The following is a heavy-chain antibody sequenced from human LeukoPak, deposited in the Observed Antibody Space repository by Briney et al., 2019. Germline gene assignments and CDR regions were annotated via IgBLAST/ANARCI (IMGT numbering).Heavy chain of an antibody. V-gene: IGHV3-23*01. Sequence: QPGGPLRLSCAASGFTVSSNYMSWVRQAPGKGLEWVSAISGSGGSTYYADSVKGRFTISRDNSKNTLYLQMNSLRAEDTAVYYCAKVGATTVVDYWGQGTLVTVSS. J-gene: IGHJ4*02. CDR3: AKVGATTVVDY. CDR1: GFTVSSNY. CDR2: ISGSGGST. D-gene: IGHD1-26*01.